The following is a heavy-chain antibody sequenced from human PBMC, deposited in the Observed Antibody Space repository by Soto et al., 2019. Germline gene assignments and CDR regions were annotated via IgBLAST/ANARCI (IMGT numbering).Heavy chain of an antibody. D-gene: IGHD1-26*01. Sequence: EVQLVQSGAEVKKPGASVKISCKVSGYTFTDYYMHWVQQAPGKGPEWMGLVDLEDGETMYAEKFQGRVTITADTSTDTAYMDLSSLRSEDTAVYYCASSGSYNQPYKLNYWGQGTLVTVSS. CDR3: ASSGSYNQPYKLNY. V-gene: IGHV1-69-2*01. CDR2: VDLEDGET. J-gene: IGHJ4*02. CDR1: GYTFTDYY.